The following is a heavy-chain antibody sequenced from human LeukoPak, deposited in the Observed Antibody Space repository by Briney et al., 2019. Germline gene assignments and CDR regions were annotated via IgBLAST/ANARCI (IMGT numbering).Heavy chain of an antibody. D-gene: IGHD2-2*01. V-gene: IGHV3-21*01. CDR2: LTSSRSYI. CDR1: VFAFRGYS. Sequence: GVSLRLSRAASVFAFRGYSMHWVRLAPGKGLEWVSSLTSSRSYIYYADSVKGRFTISRDNAQNSLFLQRNSLRAEETAVYYCAREAAGSGTSPYYFDYWRQGTLVNVFS. CDR3: AREAAGSGTSPYYFDY. J-gene: IGHJ4*02.